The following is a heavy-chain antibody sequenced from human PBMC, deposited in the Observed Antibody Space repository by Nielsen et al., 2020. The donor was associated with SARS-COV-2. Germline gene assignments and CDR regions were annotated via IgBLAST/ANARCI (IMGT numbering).Heavy chain of an antibody. V-gene: IGHV4-31*03. CDR2: IYYSGST. D-gene: IGHD1-26*01. J-gene: IGHJ6*02. CDR1: GGSISSGGYY. CDR3: ARDIDSGYGMDV. Sequence: SETLSLTCTVSGGSISSGGYYWSWIRQHPGKGLEWIGYIYYSGSTYYNPSLKSRVTISVDTFKSQFSLKLSSVTAADTAVYYCARDIDSGYGMDVWGQGTTVTVSS.